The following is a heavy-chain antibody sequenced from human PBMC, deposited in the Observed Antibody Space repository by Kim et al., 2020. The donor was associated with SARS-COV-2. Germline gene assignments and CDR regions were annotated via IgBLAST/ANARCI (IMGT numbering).Heavy chain of an antibody. CDR3: ASRYYYDSSGYYLFDY. D-gene: IGHD3-22*01. V-gene: IGHV4-39*01. Sequence: SLKSRVTISVDTSKNQFSLKRSSVTAADTAVYYCASRYYYDSSGYYLFDYWGQGTLVTVSS. J-gene: IGHJ4*02.